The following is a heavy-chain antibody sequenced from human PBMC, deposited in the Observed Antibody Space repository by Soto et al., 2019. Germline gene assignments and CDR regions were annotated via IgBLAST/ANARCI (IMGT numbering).Heavy chain of an antibody. J-gene: IGHJ6*02. CDR3: ARMIRSYYYGVDV. D-gene: IGHD3-22*01. V-gene: IGHV4-59*01. CDR2: IHYSGST. CDR1: GGSISSYY. Sequence: LSLTCTVSGGSISSYYWSWIRQPPGKGLEWIGHIHYSGSTNYNPSLESRVTISVDTSKNQLSLNLSSVTAADTAVYYCARMIRSYYYGVDVWGQGTTVTVSS.